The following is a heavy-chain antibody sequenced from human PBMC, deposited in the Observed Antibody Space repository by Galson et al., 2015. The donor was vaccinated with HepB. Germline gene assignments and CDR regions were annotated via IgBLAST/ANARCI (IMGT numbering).Heavy chain of an antibody. J-gene: IGHJ4*02. CDR1: GASISSGHYS. V-gene: IGHV4-30-4*07. D-gene: IGHD2-2*01. Sequence: TLSLTCAVSGASISSGHYSWNWIRQPPGKGLEWIGFIYYSGSTYYNPSLQSRVTISEDTSKNQFSLKLNSVTAADTAVYYCARHESESKTYAADNWGQGTLVTVSS. CDR3: ARHESESKTYAADN. CDR2: IYYSGST.